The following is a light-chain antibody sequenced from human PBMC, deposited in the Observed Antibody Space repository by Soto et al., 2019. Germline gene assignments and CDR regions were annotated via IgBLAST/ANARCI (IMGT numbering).Light chain of an antibody. Sequence: QSVLTQPPSASGTPGQTVIISCSGSRSDTGSNSVNWYQHLPGTAPKLLIYNNNQRPSGVPDRFSGSKSGTSASLAISGLQSEDEADYYCAAWDDRLTGPGFGTGTKVT. CDR2: NNN. CDR1: RSDTGSNS. V-gene: IGLV1-44*01. CDR3: AAWDDRLTGPG. J-gene: IGLJ1*01.